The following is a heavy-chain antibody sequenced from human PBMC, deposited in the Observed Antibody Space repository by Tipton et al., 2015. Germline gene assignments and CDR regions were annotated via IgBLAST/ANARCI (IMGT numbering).Heavy chain of an antibody. D-gene: IGHD4-23*01. Sequence: LALTCSVSSDSISKYYWSWIRQPPGKELEWIGYIQYSGSTNYNPSLKSRVTISVDTSKTQFSLKMSSVTASDTAVYYCARARGRHGGLFDSWGQGILVTVSS. CDR1: SDSISKYY. V-gene: IGHV4-59*01. CDR2: IQYSGST. CDR3: ARARGRHGGLFDS. J-gene: IGHJ4*02.